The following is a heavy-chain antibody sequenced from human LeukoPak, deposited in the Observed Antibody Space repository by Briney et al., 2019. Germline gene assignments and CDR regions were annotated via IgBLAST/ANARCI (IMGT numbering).Heavy chain of an antibody. V-gene: IGHV1-18*01. CDR3: ARDDPDLKAHNWFDP. Sequence: ISAYNGNTNYAQKLQGRVTMTTDTSTSTAYMELRSLRSDDTAVYYCARDDPDLKAHNWFDPWGQGTLVTVSS. J-gene: IGHJ5*02. CDR2: ISAYNGNT.